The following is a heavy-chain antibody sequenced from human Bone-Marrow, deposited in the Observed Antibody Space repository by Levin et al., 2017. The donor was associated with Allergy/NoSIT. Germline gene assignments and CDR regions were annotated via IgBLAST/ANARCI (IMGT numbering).Heavy chain of an antibody. Sequence: SCAASGFTFSNAWMSWVRQAPGKGLEWVGRIKSKTDGGTTDYAAPVKGRFTISRDDSKNTLYLQMNSLKTEDTAVYYCTTEGEGITGTNTGFAGRDYYYYGMDVWGQGTTVTVSS. CDR3: TTEGEGITGTNTGFAGRDYYYYGMDV. CDR2: IKSKTDGGTT. CDR1: GFTFSNAW. J-gene: IGHJ6*02. V-gene: IGHV3-15*01. D-gene: IGHD1-7*01.